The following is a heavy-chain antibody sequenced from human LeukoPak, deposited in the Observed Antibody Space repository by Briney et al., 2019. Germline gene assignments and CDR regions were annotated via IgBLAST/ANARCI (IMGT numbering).Heavy chain of an antibody. CDR2: INPNSGGT. V-gene: IGHV1-2*02. CDR3: ARGGYDFWSGYSVPRY. CDR1: GYAFTGYY. Sequence: ASVKVSCKASGYAFTGYYMHWVRQAPGQGLEWMGWINPNSGGTNYAQKFQGRVTMTRDTSISTAYMELSRLRSDDTVVYYCARGGYDFWSGYSVPRYWGQGTLVTVSS. J-gene: IGHJ4*02. D-gene: IGHD3-3*01.